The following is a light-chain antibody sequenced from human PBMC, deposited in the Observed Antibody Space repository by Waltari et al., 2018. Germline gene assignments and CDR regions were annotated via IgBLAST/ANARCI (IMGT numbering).Light chain of an antibody. CDR3: QQRSNLPPFT. CDR2: DAS. J-gene: IGKJ3*01. CDR1: QSVSTY. Sequence: EIVLTQSPATLSLSPGERASLSCRASQSVSTYLAWYQQKPSQAPRLLIYDASNRATGIPARFSGSGSGTDFTLTISSLEPEDFAIYYCQQRSNLPPFTFGPGTKVDIK. V-gene: IGKV3-11*01.